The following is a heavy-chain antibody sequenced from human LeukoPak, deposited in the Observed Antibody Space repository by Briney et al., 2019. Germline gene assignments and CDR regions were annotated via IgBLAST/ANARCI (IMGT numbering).Heavy chain of an antibody. CDR3: ARSLSFYGDYIDY. Sequence: SETLSLTCTVSGGPISSYYWSWIRQPPGKGLEWIGYIYYSGSTNYNPSLKSRVTISVDTSKNQFSLKLSSVTAADTAVYYCARSLSFYGDYIDYWGQGTLVTASS. J-gene: IGHJ4*02. CDR1: GGPISSYY. V-gene: IGHV4-59*01. CDR2: IYYSGST. D-gene: IGHD4-17*01.